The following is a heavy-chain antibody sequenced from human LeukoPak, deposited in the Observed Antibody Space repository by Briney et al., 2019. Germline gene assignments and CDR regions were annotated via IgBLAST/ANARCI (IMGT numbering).Heavy chain of an antibody. D-gene: IGHD2-15*01. J-gene: IGHJ5*02. CDR3: ASGGYCSSGSCYPNWFDP. Sequence: SETLSLTCTVSGGSISSSSYYWGWIRQPPGKGLEWIGYISYSGSTNYNPSLKSRVSISIDTSKNQFSLKLSSVTAADTAVYYCASGGYCSSGSCYPNWFDPWGQGTLVTVPS. V-gene: IGHV4-61*05. CDR2: ISYSGST. CDR1: GGSISSSSYY.